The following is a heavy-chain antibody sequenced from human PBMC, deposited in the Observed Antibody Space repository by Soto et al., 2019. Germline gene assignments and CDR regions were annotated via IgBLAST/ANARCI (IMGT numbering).Heavy chain of an antibody. V-gene: IGHV4-59*08. CDR3: ARILPADPWTYFDY. D-gene: IGHD2-2*01. Sequence: SETLSLTCTVSGGSIRSHYWSWIRQPPGKGLEWIGYVFYSGTTHYNPSLKSRVTISVDTSKNQFSLRLSSVTAADTAVYYCARILPADPWTYFDYWGQGTLVTVSS. CDR1: GGSIRSHY. J-gene: IGHJ4*02. CDR2: VFYSGTT.